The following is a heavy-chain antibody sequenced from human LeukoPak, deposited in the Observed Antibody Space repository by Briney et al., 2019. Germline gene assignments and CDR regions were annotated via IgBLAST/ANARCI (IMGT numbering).Heavy chain of an antibody. J-gene: IGHJ4*02. CDR1: GGSISSSSYY. D-gene: IGHD3-10*01. Sequence: SETLSLTCTVSGGSISSSSYYWGWIRQPPGKGLEWIGSIYYSGSTYYNPSLKSRVIISVDTSKNQFSLKLSSVTAADTAVYCCRITMVRGPQNNDYWGQGTLVTVSS. CDR3: RITMVRGPQNNDY. CDR2: IYYSGST. V-gene: IGHV4-39*01.